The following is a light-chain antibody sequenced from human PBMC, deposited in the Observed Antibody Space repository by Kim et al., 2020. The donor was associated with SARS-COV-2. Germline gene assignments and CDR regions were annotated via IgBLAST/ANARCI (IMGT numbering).Light chain of an antibody. V-gene: IGLV2-8*01. CDR3: SSYAGSNILV. Sequence: GQSLTISCTGTSSDVGGFNYVSWYQQHPGKALKLMIYEVTKRPSGVPDRFSGSKPGNTASLTVSGLQADDEADYYCSSYAGSNILVFGTGTKVTVL. CDR2: EVT. J-gene: IGLJ1*01. CDR1: SSDVGGFNY.